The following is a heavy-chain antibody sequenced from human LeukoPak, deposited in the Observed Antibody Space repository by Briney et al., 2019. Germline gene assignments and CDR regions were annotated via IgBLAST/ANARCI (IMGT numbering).Heavy chain of an antibody. Sequence: ASVKVSCKASGYSFTVYHMHWVRQVPGQGLEWMGWINPSSGGTKFAQKFQGRVTMTRDTSISTAYMELSRLRSDDTAVYYCAREDASAFDIWGQGTMVTVSS. CDR1: GYSFTVYH. V-gene: IGHV1-2*02. J-gene: IGHJ3*02. CDR3: AREDASAFDI. CDR2: INPSSGGT.